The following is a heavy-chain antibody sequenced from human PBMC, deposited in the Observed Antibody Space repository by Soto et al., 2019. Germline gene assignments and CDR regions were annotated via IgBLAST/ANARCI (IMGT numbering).Heavy chain of an antibody. J-gene: IGHJ3*02. D-gene: IGHD4-4*01. Sequence: GASVKVCCKASGYTFTSYYMQWVRQALRKGLEWMGIINPSGGSTSYAQKFQGRVTMTRDTSTSTVYMELSSLRSEDTAVYYCASLTFSNYGLGAFDISGEGTIVTVSS. CDR2: INPSGGST. V-gene: IGHV1-46*03. CDR1: GYTFTSYY. CDR3: ASLTFSNYGLGAFDI.